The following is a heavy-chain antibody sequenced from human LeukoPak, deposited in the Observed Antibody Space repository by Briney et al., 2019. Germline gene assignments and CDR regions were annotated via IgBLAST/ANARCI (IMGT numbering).Heavy chain of an antibody. J-gene: IGHJ4*02. CDR3: ARVTSSL. D-gene: IGHD2-21*02. CDR1: SASISSDTYF. Sequence: PSETLSLTCTVSSASISSDTYFWSWIRQPAGKGLEWIGEINHSGSTNYNPSLKSRVTISVDTSKNQFSLKLSSVTAADTAVYYCARVTSSLWGQGTLVTVSS. V-gene: IGHV4-61*10. CDR2: INHSGST.